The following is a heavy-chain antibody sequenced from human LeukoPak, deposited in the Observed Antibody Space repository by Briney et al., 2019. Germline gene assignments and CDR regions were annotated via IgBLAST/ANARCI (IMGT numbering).Heavy chain of an antibody. J-gene: IGHJ4*02. CDR1: VVSISSGGYY. CDR2: IYYSGST. CDR3: ARGTEDIVLMVYAIGYYFDY. D-gene: IGHD2-8*01. Sequence: KPSETLSLTCTVSVVSISSGGYYCSWIRQHPGRGLEWVGYIYYSGSTYYNPSLKSRVTISVDTSKNPFSLKLSSVTAADTAVYYCARGTEDIVLMVYAIGYYFDYWGQGTLVTVSS. V-gene: IGHV4-31*03.